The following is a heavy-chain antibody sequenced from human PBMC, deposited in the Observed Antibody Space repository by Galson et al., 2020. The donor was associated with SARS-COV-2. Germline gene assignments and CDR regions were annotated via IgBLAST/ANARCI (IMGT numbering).Heavy chain of an antibody. CDR3: ARIPGSGWYPFDY. Sequence: ESGPTLVKPTETLTLTCTVSGFSLSNARMGVSWIRQPPGKALEWLAHIFSNDEKSYSTSLKSRLTISKDTSKSQVVLTMTNMDPVDTATYYCARIPGSGWYPFDYWGQGTLVTVSS. D-gene: IGHD6-19*01. V-gene: IGHV2-26*01. CDR2: IFSNDEK. CDR1: GFSLSNARMG. J-gene: IGHJ4*02.